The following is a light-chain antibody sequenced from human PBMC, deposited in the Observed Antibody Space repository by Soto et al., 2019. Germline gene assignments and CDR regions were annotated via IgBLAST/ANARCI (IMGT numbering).Light chain of an antibody. J-gene: IGKJ2*01. Sequence: EIVLTQSPGTLSLSPGERATLSCRASQSISSSYLDWNQQKPGQAHRLLIYGASSRAAGIPDRFSGSGSGTDFTTTISRLEPEDFAVYYCQQYGRSPYTFGQGTKLEIK. CDR3: QQYGRSPYT. CDR2: GAS. CDR1: QSISSSY. V-gene: IGKV3-20*01.